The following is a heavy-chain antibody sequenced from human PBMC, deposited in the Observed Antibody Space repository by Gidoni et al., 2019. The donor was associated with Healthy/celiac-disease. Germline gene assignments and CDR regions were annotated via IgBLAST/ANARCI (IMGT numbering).Heavy chain of an antibody. V-gene: IGHV1-69*01. D-gene: IGHD2-21*01. CDR1: GGTFSSYA. CDR3: ARERAYCGGDCPFDY. Sequence: QVQLVQSGAEVKKPGSSVQVSCKASGGTFSSYAISWVRQAPGQGLEWMGGIIPIFGTANYAQKFQGRVTITADESTSTAYMELSSLRSEDTAVYYCARERAYCGGDCPFDYWGQGTLVTVSS. J-gene: IGHJ4*02. CDR2: IIPIFGTA.